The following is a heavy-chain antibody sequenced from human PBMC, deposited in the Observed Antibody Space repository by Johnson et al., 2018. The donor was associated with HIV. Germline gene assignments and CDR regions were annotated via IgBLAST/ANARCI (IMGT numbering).Heavy chain of an antibody. CDR1: GFTFSSYA. J-gene: IGHJ3*02. Sequence: QVQLVESGGGVVQPGRSLRLSCAASGFTFSSYAMHWVRQAPGKGLEWVAVISYDGSNKYYADSVKGRFTISRDNSKNTLYLQMNGLRAEDTAVYYCARELGYSGRKDAFDIWGQGTMVTGSS. V-gene: IGHV3-30*04. D-gene: IGHD6-13*01. CDR2: ISYDGSNK. CDR3: ARELGYSGRKDAFDI.